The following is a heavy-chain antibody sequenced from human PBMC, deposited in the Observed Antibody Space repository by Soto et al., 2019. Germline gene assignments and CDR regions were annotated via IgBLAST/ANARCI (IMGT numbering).Heavy chain of an antibody. CDR2: INHSGST. J-gene: IGHJ4*02. CDR1: GGSFSGYY. V-gene: IGHV4-34*01. Sequence: PSETLSLTCAVYGGSFSGYYWSWIRQPPGKGLEWIGEINHSGSTNYNPSLKSRVTISVDTSKNQFSLKLSSVTAADTAVYYCARMAYYFDYWGQGTLVTVSS. CDR3: ARMAYYFDY.